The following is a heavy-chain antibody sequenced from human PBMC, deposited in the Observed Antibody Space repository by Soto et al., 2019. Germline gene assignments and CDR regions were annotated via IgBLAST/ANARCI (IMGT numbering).Heavy chain of an antibody. CDR2: IKSKTDGGTT. Sequence: GGSLRLSCAASGFTFSNAWMSWVRQAPGKGLEWVGRIKSKTDGGTTDYAAPVKGRFTISRDDSKNTLYLQMNSLKTEDTAVYYCTTLRGVYGSGPYYYMDVWGKGTTVTVSS. V-gene: IGHV3-15*01. D-gene: IGHD3-10*01. CDR3: TTLRGVYGSGPYYYMDV. J-gene: IGHJ6*03. CDR1: GFTFSNAW.